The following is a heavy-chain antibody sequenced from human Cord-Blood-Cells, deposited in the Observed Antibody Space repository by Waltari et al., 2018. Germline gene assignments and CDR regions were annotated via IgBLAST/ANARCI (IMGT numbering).Heavy chain of an antibody. CDR1: GYTVTGYY. CDR3: ARASLTGDDAFDI. Sequence: QVQVVQSGAEVKKPGASVKVSCKASGYTVTGYYMHWVRPAPGQGLEWMGWINPNSGGTNYAQKFQGWVTMTRDTSISTAYMELSRLRSDDTAVYYCARASLTGDDAFDIWGQGTMVTVSS. V-gene: IGHV1-2*04. CDR2: INPNSGGT. D-gene: IGHD7-27*01. J-gene: IGHJ3*02.